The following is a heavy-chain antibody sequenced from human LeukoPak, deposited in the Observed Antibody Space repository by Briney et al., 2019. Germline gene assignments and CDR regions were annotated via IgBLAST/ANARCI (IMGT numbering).Heavy chain of an antibody. V-gene: IGHV3-48*03. CDR3: AKAPVTSCRGAFCYPFDY. D-gene: IGHD2-15*01. CDR2: ISSSGSTI. Sequence: QPGGSLRLSCAASGFTFSSYDMTWVRQAPGKGLEWVSYISSSGSTIYYADSVKGRFTISRDNAKNSLYLQMNSLRAEDTAVYYCAKAPVTSCRGAFCYPFDYWGQGTLVTVSS. CDR1: GFTFSSYD. J-gene: IGHJ4*02.